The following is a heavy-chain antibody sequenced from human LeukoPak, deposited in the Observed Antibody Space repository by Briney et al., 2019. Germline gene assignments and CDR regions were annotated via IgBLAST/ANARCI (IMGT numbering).Heavy chain of an antibody. CDR3: ARELVVAGAFDI. CDR2: ISTSGSTI. D-gene: IGHD3-22*01. Sequence: PGGSLRLSCAASGFTLSSYEMNWVRQAPGKGLEWVSYISTSGSTIYYADSVKGRFTISRDSAKNTLYLQMNSLRAEYTAVYYCARELVVAGAFDIWGQGTMVTVSS. J-gene: IGHJ3*02. CDR1: GFTLSSYE. V-gene: IGHV3-48*03.